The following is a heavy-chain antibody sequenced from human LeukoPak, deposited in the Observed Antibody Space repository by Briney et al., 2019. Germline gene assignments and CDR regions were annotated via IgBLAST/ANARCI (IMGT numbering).Heavy chain of an antibody. V-gene: IGHV3-30*18. CDR3: AKDGGAAALWKFDY. J-gene: IGHJ4*02. Sequence: GRSLRLSCAASGFTFSSYGMHWVRQAPGKGLEWVAVISYDGSNKYYADSVKGRFTISRDNSKNTLYLQMNSLRAEDTAVYYCAKDGGAAALWKFDYWGQGTLVTVSS. CDR2: ISYDGSNK. CDR1: GFTFSSYG. D-gene: IGHD6-13*01.